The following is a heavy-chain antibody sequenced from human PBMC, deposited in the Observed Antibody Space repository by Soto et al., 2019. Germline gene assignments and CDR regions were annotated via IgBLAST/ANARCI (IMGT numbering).Heavy chain of an antibody. Sequence: QVQLVESGGGVVQPGRSLRLSCAASGFTFSSYDMHWVRQAPGKGLEWVAVISYDGSNKYYADSVKGRFTISRDNSKNTLYLQMNSLRAEDTAVYYCAKASPQARAFDIWGQGTMVTVSS. CDR2: ISYDGSNK. J-gene: IGHJ3*02. CDR1: GFTFSSYD. V-gene: IGHV3-30*18. CDR3: AKASPQARAFDI.